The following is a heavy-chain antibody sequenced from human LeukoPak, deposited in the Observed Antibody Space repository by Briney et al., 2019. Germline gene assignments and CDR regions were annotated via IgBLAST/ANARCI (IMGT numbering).Heavy chain of an antibody. CDR3: ARNASDSGTSYFDY. V-gene: IGHV4-39*01. J-gene: IGHJ4*02. CDR2: IYYSGST. D-gene: IGHD1-26*01. CDR1: VGSISSSSYY. Sequence: SETLSLTCTVSVGSISSSSYYWGWIRQPPGKGLEWIGSIYYSGSTSYNPSLKSRVTISVDTSKNQFSLKMGSVSAADTAVYYCARNASDSGTSYFDYWGQGTLVTVSS.